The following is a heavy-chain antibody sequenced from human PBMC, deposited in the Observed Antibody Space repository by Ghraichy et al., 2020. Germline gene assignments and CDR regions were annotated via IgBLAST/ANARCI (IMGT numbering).Heavy chain of an antibody. D-gene: IGHD1-26*01. V-gene: IGHV3-15*01. CDR2: IKSKTVGGTT. J-gene: IGHJ4*02. Sequence: GGSLRLSCAASGFIFNNVWMSWVRQAPGKGLEWVGRIKSKTVGGTTEYAAHVKGSFYISRDDSKTTVYLQMNSLKSEDTAVYYCTTESYSGSYWAVDYWGQRTLVAVSS. CDR3: TTESYSGSYWAVDY. CDR1: GFIFNNVW.